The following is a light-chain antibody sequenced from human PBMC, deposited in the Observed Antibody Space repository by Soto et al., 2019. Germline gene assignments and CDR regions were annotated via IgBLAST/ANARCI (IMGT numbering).Light chain of an antibody. CDR2: KAS. CDR3: QQYNPYSPWT. CDR1: QSITGW. J-gene: IGKJ1*01. Sequence: DIQVTQSSPTLSASLGDRVTISCRASQSITGWLAWFQQKPGKAPKLLISKASKLESGVPSRFSGSGSGTDFTLTISGLQPADFATYYCQQYNPYSPWTFGQGTKVDIK. V-gene: IGKV1-5*03.